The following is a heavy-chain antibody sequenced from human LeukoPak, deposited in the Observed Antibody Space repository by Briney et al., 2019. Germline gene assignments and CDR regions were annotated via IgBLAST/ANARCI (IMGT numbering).Heavy chain of an antibody. Sequence: SETLSLTCAVYGGSFSGYYWSWIRQPPGKGLEWIGEINHSGSTNYNPSLKSRVTISVDTSKNQFSLKLNSVTAADTAVYYCARHRYYYGSGSLGENYGMDVWGQGTTVTVSS. CDR3: ARHRYYYGSGSLGENYGMDV. V-gene: IGHV4-34*01. J-gene: IGHJ6*02. CDR2: INHSGST. D-gene: IGHD3-10*01. CDR1: GGSFSGYY.